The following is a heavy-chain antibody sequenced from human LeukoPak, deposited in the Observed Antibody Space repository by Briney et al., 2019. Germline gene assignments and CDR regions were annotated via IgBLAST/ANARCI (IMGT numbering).Heavy chain of an antibody. V-gene: IGHV3-23*01. CDR2: IANSGVGT. CDR1: FSNSA. J-gene: IGHJ3*02. Sequence: PGGSLRLSCAASFSNSALNWVRQAPGRGLEWVSTIANSGVGTYYSDSVKGRFTISRDNSRNTLILQMSSLRAEDTAVYYCVKSAGKDGYRDVFDIWGQGTMVTVSS. CDR3: VKSAGKDGYRDVFDI. D-gene: IGHD5-24*01.